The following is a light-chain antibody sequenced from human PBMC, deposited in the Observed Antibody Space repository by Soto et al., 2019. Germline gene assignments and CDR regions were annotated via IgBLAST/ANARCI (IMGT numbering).Light chain of an antibody. J-gene: IGLJ2*01. CDR1: SRDVGGYNY. CDR2: DVS. V-gene: IGLV2-14*01. Sequence: QSVLTQPASVSGSPGQSITISCTGTSRDVGGYNYVSWYQQHPGKAPKLMIYDVSNRPSGVSNRFSGSKSGNTASLTISGLQAEDEADYYCSSYARNRDVLFGGGTKVTVL. CDR3: SSYARNRDVL.